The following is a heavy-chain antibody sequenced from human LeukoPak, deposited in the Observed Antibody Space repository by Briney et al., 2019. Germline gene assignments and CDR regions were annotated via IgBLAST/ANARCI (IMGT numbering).Heavy chain of an antibody. D-gene: IGHD6-19*01. CDR1: GFTFRNHW. CDR2: INQDGSEN. J-gene: IGHJ4*02. CDR3: ARDSSCWAFDY. V-gene: IGHV3-7*01. Sequence: GGSLRLSCAASGFTFRNHWMGWVRQAPGRGLEWVAGINQDGSENYYVDSVKGRFTISRDNAKNSLYLQMNSPRAEDTAVYYCARDSSCWAFDYWGQGTRVTVSS.